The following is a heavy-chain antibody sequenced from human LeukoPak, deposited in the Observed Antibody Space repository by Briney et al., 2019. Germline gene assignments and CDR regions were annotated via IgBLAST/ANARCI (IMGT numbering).Heavy chain of an antibody. D-gene: IGHD1-1*01. CDR2: INWNGGST. J-gene: IGHJ5*02. V-gene: IGHV3-20*04. Sequence: GGSLRLSCAASGFTFDDYGMSWVRQAPGKGLEWVSGINWNGGSTGYADSVKGRFTISRDNANNSLYLQMNSLRAKDTAVYYCARDYTRTTGWFDPWGQGTLVTVSS. CDR1: GFTFDDYG. CDR3: ARDYTRTTGWFDP.